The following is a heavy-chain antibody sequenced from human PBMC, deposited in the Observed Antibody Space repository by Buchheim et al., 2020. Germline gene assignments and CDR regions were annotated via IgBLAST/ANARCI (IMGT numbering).Heavy chain of an antibody. V-gene: IGHV3-23*01. J-gene: IGHJ4*02. CDR3: AKARGTGYYYLYFDS. CDR1: GFTFSTYA. CDR2: ISGSGGTT. D-gene: IGHD2/OR15-2a*01. Sequence: EVQLLESGGGLGQPGGSLRLSCAASGFTFSTYAMSWVRQAPGKGLEWVSSISGSGGTTFYADSVEGRFTISRDNSKHKLYLQMNSLRAEDTAVYYCAKARGTGYYYLYFDSWGQGT.